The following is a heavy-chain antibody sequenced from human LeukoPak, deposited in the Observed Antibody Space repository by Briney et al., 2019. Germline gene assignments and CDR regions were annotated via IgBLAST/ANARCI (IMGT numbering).Heavy chain of an antibody. D-gene: IGHD6-6*01. CDR1: GFTFSIYG. CDR3: AKLRAARPGY. CDR2: ISVSGAIT. J-gene: IGHJ4*02. Sequence: GGSLRLSCAASGFTFSIYGMNWVRLAPGKGLEWVSGISVSGAITNYADSVKGRFTISRDNSKNTLYLQMHSLRPEDTAIYYCAKLRAARPGYWGQGTLVTVSS. V-gene: IGHV3-23*01.